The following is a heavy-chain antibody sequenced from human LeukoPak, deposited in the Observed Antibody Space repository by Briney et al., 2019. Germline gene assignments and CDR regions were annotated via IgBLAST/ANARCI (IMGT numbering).Heavy chain of an antibody. D-gene: IGHD3-22*01. CDR1: GGSISSYY. CDR2: IYYSGST. Sequence: SETLSLTCTVSGGSISSYYWSWIRQPPGKGLEWIGYIYYSGSTNYNPSLKSRVTISVDTSKNQFSLKLSSVTAADTAVYYCASRSDYYDSSGRHSGSAFDIWGQGTMVTVSS. J-gene: IGHJ3*02. V-gene: IGHV4-59*01. CDR3: ASRSDYYDSSGRHSGSAFDI.